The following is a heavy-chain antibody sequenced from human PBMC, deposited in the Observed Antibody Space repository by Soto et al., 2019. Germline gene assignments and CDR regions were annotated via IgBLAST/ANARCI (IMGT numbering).Heavy chain of an antibody. V-gene: IGHV4-34*01. D-gene: IGHD4-4*01. CDR2: INHSGST. Sequence: SDTLSLTCAVYGGSFSGYYWSWIRQPPRKGLEWIGEINHSGSTNYNPSLKSRVTISVDTSKNQFSLKLSSVTAADTAVYYCARRPHDYSNSVGWECDYWGQGTRGTVSA. J-gene: IGHJ4*02. CDR3: ARRPHDYSNSVGWECDY. CDR1: GGSFSGYY.